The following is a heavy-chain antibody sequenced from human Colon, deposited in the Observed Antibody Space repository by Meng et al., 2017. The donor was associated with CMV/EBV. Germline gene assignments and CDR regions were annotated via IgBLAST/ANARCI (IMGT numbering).Heavy chain of an antibody. J-gene: IGHJ1*01. Sequence: GESLKISCAASGFPVSANYMTWVRQAPGKGLEWVSSISHTSDTYYADSLKGRFTLSRDNAQNSVYLQMNSLTAEDTAVYYCARGWPPDFWGQGTLVTVSS. CDR3: ARGWPPDF. D-gene: IGHD6-13*01. CDR2: ISHTSDT. CDR1: GFPVSANY. V-gene: IGHV3-69-1*02.